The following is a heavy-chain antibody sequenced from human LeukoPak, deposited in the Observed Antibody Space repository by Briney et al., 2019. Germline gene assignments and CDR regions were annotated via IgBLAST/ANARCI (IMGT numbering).Heavy chain of an antibody. CDR2: IVVGSGNT. CDR3: AAATLLWFGFYGMDV. V-gene: IGHV1-58*02. D-gene: IGHD3-10*01. CDR1: GFTFTSSA. J-gene: IGHJ6*02. Sequence: HVASVKVSCKASGFTFTSSAMQWVRQARGQRLEWIGWIVVGSGNTNYAQKFQERVTITRDMSTSTAYMELSSLRSEDTAVYYCAAATLLWFGFYGMDVWGQGTTVTVS.